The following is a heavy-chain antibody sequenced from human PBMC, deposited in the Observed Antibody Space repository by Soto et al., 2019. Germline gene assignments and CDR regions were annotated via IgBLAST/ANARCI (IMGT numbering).Heavy chain of an antibody. J-gene: IGHJ3*02. Sequence: VXLTCTVSEGSVTSGTYYWSWIRQPPGKGLEYIGYIYYSGSTNYNPSLNSRVTISVDTPKNQFSLKLSSATAADTALYYCASANAGAFNIWGQGTMVTVSS. CDR3: ASANAGAFNI. CDR1: EGSVTSGTYY. V-gene: IGHV4-61*01. CDR2: IYYSGST.